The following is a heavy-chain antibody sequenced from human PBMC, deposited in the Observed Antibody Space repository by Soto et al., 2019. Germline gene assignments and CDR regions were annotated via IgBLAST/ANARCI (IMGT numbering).Heavy chain of an antibody. CDR3: ASCPRQYSSSSSGWLDP. D-gene: IGHD6-6*01. J-gene: IGHJ5*02. V-gene: IGHV5-51*01. CDR1: GYSFTSYW. Sequence: PGESLKISCKGSGYSFTSYWIGWVRQMPGKGLEWMGIIYPGDSDTRYSPSFQGQVTISADKSISTAYLQWSSLKASDTAMYYCASCPRQYSSSSSGWLDPWGQGTLVTVSS. CDR2: IYPGDSDT.